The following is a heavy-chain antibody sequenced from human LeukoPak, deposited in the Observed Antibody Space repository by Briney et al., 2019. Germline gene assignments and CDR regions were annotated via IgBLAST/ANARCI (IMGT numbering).Heavy chain of an antibody. D-gene: IGHD2-15*01. V-gene: IGHV3-23*01. Sequence: PGGSLRLSCAASGFTFSSYAMSWVRQAPGKGLEWVSTISGSGGSTYYADSVKGRFTISRDSSKNTLYLQMNSLRADDTAVYYCAKDRFCSGGSCYSADYWGQGTLVTVSS. CDR1: GFTFSSYA. CDR2: ISGSGGST. CDR3: AKDRFCSGGSCYSADY. J-gene: IGHJ4*02.